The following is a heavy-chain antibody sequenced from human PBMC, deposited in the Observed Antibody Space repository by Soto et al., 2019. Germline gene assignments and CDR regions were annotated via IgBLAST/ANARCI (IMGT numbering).Heavy chain of an antibody. Sequence: SETLSLTCAVYGGSFSGYYWSWIRQPPGKGLEWIGEINHSGSTNYNPSLKSRVTISVDTSKNQFSLKLNSVTAADTAVYYCARLFVSEAQLPLGYCSGGSCYFFDYWGQGTLVTVSS. CDR2: INHSGST. CDR3: ARLFVSEAQLPLGYCSGGSCYFFDY. J-gene: IGHJ4*02. D-gene: IGHD2-15*01. CDR1: GGSFSGYY. V-gene: IGHV4-34*01.